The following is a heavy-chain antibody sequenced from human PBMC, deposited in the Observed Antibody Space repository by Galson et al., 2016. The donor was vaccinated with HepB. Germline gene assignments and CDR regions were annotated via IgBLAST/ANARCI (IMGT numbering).Heavy chain of an antibody. CDR1: GFTFSSYG. CDR3: ATSDSGGDTSVDV. V-gene: IGHV3-48*02. Sequence: SLRLSCAASGFTFSSYGMNWIRQAPGKGLEWVSYISRGSGTIYYADSVRGRFTVSRDNARNSLYLQMNSLRDEDTAVYYCATSDSGGDTSVDVWGQGTTVIVTS. D-gene: IGHD4-23*01. J-gene: IGHJ6*02. CDR2: ISRGSGTI.